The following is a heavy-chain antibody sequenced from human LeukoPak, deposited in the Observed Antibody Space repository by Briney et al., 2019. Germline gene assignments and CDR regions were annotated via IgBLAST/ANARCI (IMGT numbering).Heavy chain of an antibody. V-gene: IGHV3-23*01. Sequence: GGSLRLSCAASGFTFSSYAMSWVRQAPGKGLEWVSAISGSGGSTYYADSLKGRFTISRDNSKNTLYLQMNSLRAEDTAVYYCAKGLLRFLEWLLLAVDAFDIWGQGTMVTVSS. D-gene: IGHD3-3*01. CDR1: GFTFSSYA. J-gene: IGHJ3*02. CDR3: AKGLLRFLEWLLLAVDAFDI. CDR2: ISGSGGST.